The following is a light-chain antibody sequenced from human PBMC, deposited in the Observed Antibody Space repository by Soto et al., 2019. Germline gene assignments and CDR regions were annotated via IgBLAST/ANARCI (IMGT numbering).Light chain of an antibody. CDR3: SSYTSSSTLVV. CDR2: DVS. CDR1: SSDVGGYNY. Sequence: QSALTQPASVSGSPGQSITISCTGTSSDVGGYNYVSWCQQHPGKAPKLMIYDVSNRPSGVSNRFSGSKSGNTASLTISGLQAEDEADYSCSSYTSSSTLVVFGGGTKLTVL. V-gene: IGLV2-14*01. J-gene: IGLJ2*01.